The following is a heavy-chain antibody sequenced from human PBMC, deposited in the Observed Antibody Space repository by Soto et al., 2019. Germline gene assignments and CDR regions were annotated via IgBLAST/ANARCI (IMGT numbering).Heavy chain of an antibody. J-gene: IGHJ6*02. CDR1: GFSFSNTW. D-gene: IGHD3-9*01. V-gene: IGHV3-74*01. Sequence: EVQLVESGGGLVQPGGSLRLSCAASGFSFSNTWMHWVRQAPGKGLVWVSHVNSGGSNTNYEDFVKRRFTVSRDNARNTVYLQMNSLRADDTAVYYCAKDWSYGLDVWGQGTTVTVSS. CDR2: VNSGGSNT. CDR3: AKDWSYGLDV.